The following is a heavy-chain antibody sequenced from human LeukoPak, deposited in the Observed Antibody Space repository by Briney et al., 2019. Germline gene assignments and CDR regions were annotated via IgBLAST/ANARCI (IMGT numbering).Heavy chain of an antibody. D-gene: IGHD3-10*01. CDR2: IIPIFGTA. J-gene: IGHJ3*02. Sequence: KVSCKASGGTFSSYAISWVRQAPGQGLEWMGGIIPIFGTANYAQKFQGRVTMTTDTSTSTAYMELRSLRSDDTAVYYCASWLRGVIGAFDIWGQGTMVTVSS. CDR1: GGTFSSYA. V-gene: IGHV1-69*05. CDR3: ASWLRGVIGAFDI.